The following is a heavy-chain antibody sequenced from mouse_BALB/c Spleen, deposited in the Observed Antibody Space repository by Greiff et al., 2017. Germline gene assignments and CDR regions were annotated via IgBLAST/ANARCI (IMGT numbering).Heavy chain of an antibody. D-gene: IGHD2-3*01. J-gene: IGHJ4*01. V-gene: IGHV3-6*02. Sequence: EVQLVESGPGLVQPSRSLSLTCSVTGYSITSGYYWNCIRQLPGNKLEWMGYISYDGSNNYNPSLKNRISITRDTSKNQFFLKLNSVTTEDTATYYCARDGYYVGYAMDYWGQGTAVTVSS. CDR1: GYSITSGYY. CDR3: ARDGYYVGYAMDY. CDR2: ISYDGSN.